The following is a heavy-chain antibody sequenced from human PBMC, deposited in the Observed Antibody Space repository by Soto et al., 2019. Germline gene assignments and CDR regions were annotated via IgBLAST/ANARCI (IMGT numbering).Heavy chain of an antibody. CDR2: ISAYSGNT. V-gene: IGHV1-18*01. Sequence: ASVKVSCKASGYTFTTYGISWVRQAPGQGLEWMGWISAYSGNTNYAQKLQGRVTMTTDTSTSTAYMELRSLRSDDTAVYYCAREYCSSTNCYFWFDPWGQGTLVTVSS. J-gene: IGHJ5*02. CDR1: GYTFTTYG. CDR3: AREYCSSTNCYFWFDP. D-gene: IGHD2-2*01.